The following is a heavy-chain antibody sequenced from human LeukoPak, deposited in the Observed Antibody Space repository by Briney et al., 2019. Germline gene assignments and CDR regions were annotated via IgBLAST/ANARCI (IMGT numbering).Heavy chain of an antibody. CDR3: ASVVGARLNY. Sequence: SETLSLTCTVSGGSISSYYWSWIRQPPGKGLEWIGYIYSSGSTIYNPSHNSRVTISVDTSKNQFSLKLSSVTAADTAVYYCASVVGARLNYWGQGTLVTVSS. V-gene: IGHV4-59*01. D-gene: IGHD1-26*01. J-gene: IGHJ4*02. CDR2: IYSSGST. CDR1: GGSISSYY.